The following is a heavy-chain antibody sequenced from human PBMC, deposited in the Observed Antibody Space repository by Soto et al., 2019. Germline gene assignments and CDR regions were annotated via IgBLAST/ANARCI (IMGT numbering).Heavy chain of an antibody. Sequence: ASVKVSCKASGYTFTGYYMHWVRQAPGQGLEWMGWINPNSGGTNYAQKFQGWVTMTRDTSISTAYMELSRLRSDDTAVYYCARDFGSGSYSPQPIDYWGQGTLVTVSS. V-gene: IGHV1-2*04. CDR1: GYTFTGYY. CDR2: INPNSGGT. CDR3: ARDFGSGSYSPQPIDY. J-gene: IGHJ4*02. D-gene: IGHD1-26*01.